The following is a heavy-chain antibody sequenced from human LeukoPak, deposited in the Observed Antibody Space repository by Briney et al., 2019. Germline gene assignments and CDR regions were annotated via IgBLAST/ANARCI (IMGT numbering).Heavy chain of an antibody. CDR2: INPSGGST. CDR1: GCTFTSYY. Sequence: ASVKVSCKASGCTFTSYYMHWVRQAPGQGLEWMGTINPSGGSTSYAQKFQGRVTMTRDTSTSTVYMELSSLRSEDTAVYYCARQLERLYYFDYWGQGTLVTVSS. V-gene: IGHV1-46*01. J-gene: IGHJ4*02. CDR3: ARQLERLYYFDY. D-gene: IGHD1-1*01.